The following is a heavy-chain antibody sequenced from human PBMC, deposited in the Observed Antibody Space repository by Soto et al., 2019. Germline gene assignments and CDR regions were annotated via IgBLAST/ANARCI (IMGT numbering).Heavy chain of an antibody. CDR3: ARGSSIGGLYSGMDV. Sequence: QVQLQESGPGLVKPSQTLSLTCTVSGGSISSGGYYWTWIRQHPGKGLEWIGYNYYSGITYYNPSIKCRVTISLDTSKNQFSLKLSPVTAAHTAVYYCARGSSIGGLYSGMDVWGQGTTVTVSS. D-gene: IGHD6-6*01. J-gene: IGHJ6*02. V-gene: IGHV4-31*03. CDR2: NYYSGIT. CDR1: GGSISSGGYY.